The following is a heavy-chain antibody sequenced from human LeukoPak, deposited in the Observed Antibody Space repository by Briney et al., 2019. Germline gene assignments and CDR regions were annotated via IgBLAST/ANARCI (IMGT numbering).Heavy chain of an antibody. Sequence: GGSLRLSCAASGFTFSSYAMSWVRQAPGKGLEWVSAISGSGGSTYYADSVKGRFTISRDNSKNTLYLQMNSLRAEDTAVYYCAKDLSRWELTLLDYWGQGTLVTVFS. V-gene: IGHV3-23*01. J-gene: IGHJ4*02. D-gene: IGHD1-26*01. CDR3: AKDLSRWELTLLDY. CDR1: GFTFSSYA. CDR2: ISGSGGST.